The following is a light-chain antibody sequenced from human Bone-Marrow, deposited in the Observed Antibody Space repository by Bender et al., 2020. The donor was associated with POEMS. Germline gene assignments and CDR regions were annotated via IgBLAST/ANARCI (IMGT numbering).Light chain of an antibody. V-gene: IGLV2-23*01. CDR3: CAFTNSRTVV. Sequence: QYALTQPAAVSGSPGQSITIPCTGTSSDVMNYDLVSWYQHHPGRAPQLIIYEANKRPPGVSDRFSGSKSGNSAALTISALQAEDEADYYCCAFTNSRTVVFGGGTKLTVL. CDR2: EAN. CDR1: SSDVMNYDL. J-gene: IGLJ3*02.